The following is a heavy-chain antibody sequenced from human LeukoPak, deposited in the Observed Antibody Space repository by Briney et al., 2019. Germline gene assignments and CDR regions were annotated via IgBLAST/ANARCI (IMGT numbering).Heavy chain of an antibody. D-gene: IGHD3-22*01. CDR3: AKGASDGIQLWSSDYYDSSGYPDY. CDR2: ISYDGSNK. Sequence: GGSLRLSCAASGFTFSSYGMHWVRQASGKGLEWVAVISYDGSNKYYADSVKGRFTISRDNSKNTLYLQMNSLRAEDTAVYYCAKGASDGIQLWSSDYYDSSGYPDYWGQGTLVTVSS. J-gene: IGHJ4*02. CDR1: GFTFSSYG. V-gene: IGHV3-30*18.